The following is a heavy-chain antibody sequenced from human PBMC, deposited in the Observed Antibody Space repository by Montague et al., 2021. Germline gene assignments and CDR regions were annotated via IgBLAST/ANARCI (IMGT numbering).Heavy chain of an antibody. CDR3: ARNLASAAPGAFDI. V-gene: IGHV3-74*01. Sequence: SLRLSCAASGFGFSSYWMHWARQAPGKGLLWVSRITLDGSSTTFADSVKGRFTTSRDNAKATLYLQMNSHRVEDTAVYYCARNLASAAPGAFDIWGQGTMVTVSS. CDR2: ITLDGSST. J-gene: IGHJ3*02. D-gene: IGHD6-13*01. CDR1: GFGFSSYW.